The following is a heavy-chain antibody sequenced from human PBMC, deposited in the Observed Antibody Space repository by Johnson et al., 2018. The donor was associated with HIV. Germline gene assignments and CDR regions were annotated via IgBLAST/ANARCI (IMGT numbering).Heavy chain of an antibody. V-gene: IGHV3-74*03. D-gene: IGHD2-21*01. CDR2: IYNDGSRT. Sequence: EQLVESGGGLVQPGGSLRLSCAASGFAFRTYWMVWVRQVPGKRPVWVARIYNDGSRTTYADSVRGRFTISRDNAKYTVDLQMNSLRVEDTAGYYCAKVDCGGDTCAGYDPFELWGQGTLVTVSS. CDR3: AKVDCGGDTCAGYDPFEL. CDR1: GFAFRTYW. J-gene: IGHJ3*01.